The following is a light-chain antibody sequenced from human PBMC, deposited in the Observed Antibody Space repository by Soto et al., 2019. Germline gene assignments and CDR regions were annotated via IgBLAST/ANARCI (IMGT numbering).Light chain of an antibody. Sequence: DIQLAQSPSFQSASVGDRVIITCRASQGISSYLAWYQQKPGKAPKLLIYAASTLQSGVPSGFSGSGSGTEFTLTISSLQPEDFATYYCQQFNSFPLTFGGGTKVEIK. CDR3: QQFNSFPLT. V-gene: IGKV1-9*01. CDR2: AAS. J-gene: IGKJ4*01. CDR1: QGISSY.